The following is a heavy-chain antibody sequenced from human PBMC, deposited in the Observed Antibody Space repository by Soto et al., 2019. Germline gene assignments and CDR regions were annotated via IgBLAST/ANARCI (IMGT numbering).Heavy chain of an antibody. CDR3: ARVRCTNGVCFAYYYMDV. CDR1: GFTFSSYS. D-gene: IGHD2-8*01. V-gene: IGHV3-21*01. J-gene: IGHJ6*03. Sequence: EVQLVESGGGLVKPGGSLRLSCAASGFTFSSYSMNWVRQAPGKGLEWVSSISSSSSYIYYADSVKGLFTISRDNPKNSLYLQMNSLRAEDTAVYYCARVRCTNGVCFAYYYMDVWGTGTTVTVSS. CDR2: ISSSSSYI.